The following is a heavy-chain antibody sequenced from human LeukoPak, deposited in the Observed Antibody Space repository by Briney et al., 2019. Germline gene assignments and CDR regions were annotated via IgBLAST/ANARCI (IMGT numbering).Heavy chain of an antibody. J-gene: IGHJ3*01. CDR3: ARSGDYGDYGGSTDAFDF. V-gene: IGHV3-21*01. Sequence: GGSLRLSCAASGFTFSTYSMNWVRRAPGMGLEWVSSISSSTTYIYYADSMKGRFTVSRDDAQNSLYLQMHSLRAEDTAVYYCARSGDYGDYGGSTDAFDFWGQGTMVTVSS. D-gene: IGHD4-17*01. CDR2: ISSSTTYI. CDR1: GFTFSTYS.